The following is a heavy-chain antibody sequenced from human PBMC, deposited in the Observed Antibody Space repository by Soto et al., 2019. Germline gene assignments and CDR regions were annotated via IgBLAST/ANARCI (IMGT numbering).Heavy chain of an antibody. CDR2: INPNSGGS. Sequence: QVQLVQSGAEVKKPGASVKVSCKASGYTFSRYYIHWVRQAPGQGLWWMGWINPNSGGSNYALRFQGGVTMTRDTSINTAYMGVNRLRSDVTAVYSCARSSYRGYDSAPFFFGMDVWRQGTRVIGSS. CDR3: ARSSYRGYDSAPFFFGMDV. D-gene: IGHD5-12*01. V-gene: IGHV1-2*02. CDR1: GYTFSRYY. J-gene: IGHJ6*02.